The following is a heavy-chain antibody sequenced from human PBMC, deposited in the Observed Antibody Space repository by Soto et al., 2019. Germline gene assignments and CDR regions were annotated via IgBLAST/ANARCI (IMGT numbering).Heavy chain of an antibody. CDR2: IYYSGST. Sequence: QVQLQESGPGLVKPSQTLSLTCTVSGGSISSGDYYWSWIRQPPGKGLEWIGYIYYSGSTYYNPTLQSRFPISVDTSKTQFSLKLSSVTAADTAVYYCASERPDGSRLDPWGQGNLVTVSS. J-gene: IGHJ5*02. D-gene: IGHD6-13*01. V-gene: IGHV4-30-4*01. CDR1: GGSISSGDYY. CDR3: ASERPDGSRLDP.